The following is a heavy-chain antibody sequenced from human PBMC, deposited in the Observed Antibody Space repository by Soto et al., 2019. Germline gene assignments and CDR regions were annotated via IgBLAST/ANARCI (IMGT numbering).Heavy chain of an antibody. D-gene: IGHD2-15*01. Sequence: SETLSLTCAVYGGSFSGYYWSWIRQPPGKGLEWIGEINHSGSTNYNPSLKSRVTISVDTSKNQFSLKLSSVTAADTAVYYCARFQGWWDDYWGQGTLVTVSS. V-gene: IGHV4-34*01. CDR1: GGSFSGYY. J-gene: IGHJ4*02. CDR2: INHSGST. CDR3: ARFQGWWDDY.